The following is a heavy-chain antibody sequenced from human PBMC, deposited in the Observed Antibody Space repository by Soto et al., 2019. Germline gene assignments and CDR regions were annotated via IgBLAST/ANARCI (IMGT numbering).Heavy chain of an antibody. J-gene: IGHJ4*02. CDR3: AKDYSTVTTDPLSVVLFDY. D-gene: IGHD4-17*01. V-gene: IGHV3-21*04. CDR1: GFIFSTYG. Sequence: GGSLRLSCSVSGFIFSTYGMNWVRQSPGKGLEWVSSISSSRSYIYYADSVRGRFTISRDNAKELLFLQMNSLRAEDTAVYYCAKDYSTVTTDPLSVVLFDYWGQGALVTVSS. CDR2: ISSSRSYI.